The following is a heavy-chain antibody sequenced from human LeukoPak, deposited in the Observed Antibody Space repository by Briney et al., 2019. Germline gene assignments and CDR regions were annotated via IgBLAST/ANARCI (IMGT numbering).Heavy chain of an antibody. J-gene: IGHJ4*01. D-gene: IGHD5-12*01. CDR1: GFTFSSYE. Sequence: HPGGALRLSCAASGFTFSSYEMNWVRQAPGKGLEWVSYISSSGSTIYYADSVKGRFTISRDNAKNSLYLQMNSPRTEDTAVYHCRRGLVTITNCSVYSGDGTLVTVSS. V-gene: IGHV3-48*03. CDR3: RRGLVTITNCSVY. CDR2: ISSSGSTI.